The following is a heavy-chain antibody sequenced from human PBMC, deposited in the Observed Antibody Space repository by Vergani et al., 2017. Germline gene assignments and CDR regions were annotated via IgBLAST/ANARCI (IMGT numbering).Heavy chain of an antibody. CDR1: GFTVSSNY. CDR2: ISSNGGST. Sequence: EVQLVETGGGLIQPGGSLRLSCAASGFTVSSNYMSWVRQAPGKGLEYVSAISSNGGSTYYANSVKGRFTISRDNSKNTLYLQMGSLRAEDMAVYYCARYAAYDILTGTFGYYFDYWGQGTLVTVSS. J-gene: IGHJ4*02. CDR3: ARYAAYDILTGTFGYYFDY. V-gene: IGHV3-64*01. D-gene: IGHD3-9*01.